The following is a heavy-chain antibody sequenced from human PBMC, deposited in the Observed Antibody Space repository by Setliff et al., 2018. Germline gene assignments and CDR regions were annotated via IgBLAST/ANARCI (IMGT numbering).Heavy chain of an antibody. CDR3: ARDFELLENYDIRGVFLDY. D-gene: IGHD3-9*01. CDR1: GGSISSTTYY. CDR2: ISYSGST. J-gene: IGHJ4*01. Sequence: SVTLSLTCTVSGGSISSTTYYWGWIRQAPGKGLEWIGSISYSGSTYYNPSLESRVTISVDTSKNQFSLRLRPVTAADTAVYFCARDFELLENYDIRGVFLDYWGQGTLVT. V-gene: IGHV4-39*07.